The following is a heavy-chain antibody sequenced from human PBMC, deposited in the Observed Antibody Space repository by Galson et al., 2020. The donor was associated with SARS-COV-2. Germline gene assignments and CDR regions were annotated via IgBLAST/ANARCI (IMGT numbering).Heavy chain of an antibody. CDR3: ARTWITRTASRTFDY. V-gene: IGHV2-70*11. D-gene: IGHD3-10*01. Sequence: SGPTLVKPTQTLTLTCTFSAFSLSTSGMCVSWIRQPPGKALEWLARIDWDGDKHYSTSLKTRFTISKDTSKNQVVLIMTNMDPVDTATYYCARTWITRTASRTFDYWGQGTLVTVSS. CDR1: AFSLSTSGMC. CDR2: IDWDGDK. J-gene: IGHJ4*02.